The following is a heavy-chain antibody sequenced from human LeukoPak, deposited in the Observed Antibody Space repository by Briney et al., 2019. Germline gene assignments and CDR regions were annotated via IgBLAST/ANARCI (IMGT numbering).Heavy chain of an antibody. D-gene: IGHD5-12*01. CDR2: IKEDGSEK. CDR1: GFTFSDYW. Sequence: PGGSLGLSCAASGFTFSDYWMSWVRQAPGKGLEWVANIKEDGSEKYYVDSVKGRFTISRDNAKNSLYLQMNSLRAEDTAVYYCARVKTNSGYKNNAFDIWGQGTVVTVSS. V-gene: IGHV3-7*01. J-gene: IGHJ3*02. CDR3: ARVKTNSGYKNNAFDI.